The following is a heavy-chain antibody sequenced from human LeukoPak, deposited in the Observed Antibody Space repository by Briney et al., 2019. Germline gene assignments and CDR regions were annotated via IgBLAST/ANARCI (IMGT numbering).Heavy chain of an antibody. CDR3: ARGGLYYGSGSYYFGY. CDR2: INSDGSST. CDR1: GFTFSSYW. J-gene: IGHJ4*02. Sequence: GGSLRLSCAASGFTFSSYWMHWVRQAPGKGLVWVSRINSDGSSTSYADSVKGRFTISRDNAKNTLYLQMNSLRAEDTAVYYCARGGLYYGSGSYYFGYWGQGTLVTVPS. D-gene: IGHD3-10*01. V-gene: IGHV3-74*01.